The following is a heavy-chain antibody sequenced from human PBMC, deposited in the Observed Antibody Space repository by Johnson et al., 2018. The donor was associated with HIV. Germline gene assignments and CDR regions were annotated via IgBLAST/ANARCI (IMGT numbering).Heavy chain of an antibody. D-gene: IGHD4-17*01. CDR3: AKGENDYGDYGLDAFDI. Sequence: QVQLVESGGGVVQPGRSLRLSCAASGFTFSSYGMHWVRQAPGKGLEWVAVISYDGSNKYYADSVKGRFTISRDNSKNTLYLQMNSLRAEDTAVDYWAKGENDYGDYGLDAFDIWGQGTMVTVSS. J-gene: IGHJ3*02. CDR1: GFTFSSYG. V-gene: IGHV3-30*18. CDR2: ISYDGSNK.